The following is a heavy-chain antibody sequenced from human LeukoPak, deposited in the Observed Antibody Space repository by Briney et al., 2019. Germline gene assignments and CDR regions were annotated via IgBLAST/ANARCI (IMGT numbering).Heavy chain of an antibody. CDR1: GGSISSSNW. D-gene: IGHD4-17*01. CDR3: ARGTTVSPPNWFDP. CDR2: IYHSGST. V-gene: IGHV4-4*02. J-gene: IGHJ5*02. Sequence: SGTLSLTCAVSGGSISSSNWWSWVRQPPGKGLEWIGEIYHSGSTNYNPSLKSRVTISVDTSKNQFSLKLSSVTAADTAVYYCARGTTVSPPNWFDPWGQGTLVTVSS.